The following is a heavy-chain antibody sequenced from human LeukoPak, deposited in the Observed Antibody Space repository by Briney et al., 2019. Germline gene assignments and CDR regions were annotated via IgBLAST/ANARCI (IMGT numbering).Heavy chain of an antibody. CDR1: GYIFTSYA. D-gene: IGHD2-2*01. J-gene: IGHJ4*02. Sequence: GASVKVSCKASGYIFTSYAIHWVRQAPGQRLEWMAWINAGNANTKYSQKFQGRVTITSDTSASTAYMELSSLRSEDAAVYYCARGGTYQLLFHYGGQGTLVTVS. V-gene: IGHV1-3*01. CDR2: INAGNANT. CDR3: ARGGTYQLLFHY.